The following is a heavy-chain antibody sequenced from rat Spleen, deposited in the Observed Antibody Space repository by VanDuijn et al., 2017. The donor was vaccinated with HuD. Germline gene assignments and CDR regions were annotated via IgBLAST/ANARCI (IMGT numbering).Heavy chain of an antibody. Sequence: EVQLVESGGGLVQPGRSLKLSCTASGFTFINFVMAWVRQAPTKGLEWVASITNSGGLIFYRDSVKGRVTISRDNAKSTLYLQMDSLRSEDTATYYCTTINHGGFEYWGQGTLVTVSS. CDR2: ITNSGGLI. D-gene: IGHD1-11*01. J-gene: IGHJ3*01. CDR3: TTINHGGFEY. CDR1: GFTFINFV. V-gene: IGHV5S23*01.